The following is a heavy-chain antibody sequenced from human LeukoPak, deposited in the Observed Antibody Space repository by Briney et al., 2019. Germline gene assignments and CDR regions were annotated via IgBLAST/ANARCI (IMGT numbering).Heavy chain of an antibody. J-gene: IGHJ4*02. D-gene: IGHD2-8*01. CDR1: GFTFSSYG. V-gene: IGHV3-30*02. CDR3: AKDSLDHCTNGVCAPGDY. CDR2: IRYDGTNK. Sequence: QTGGSLRLSCAASGFTFSSYGMHWVRQAPGKGLEWVAFIRYDGTNKYYADSVKGRFTISRDNSKNTLYLQTNSLRAEDTAVYYCAKDSLDHCTNGVCAPGDYWGQGTLVTVSS.